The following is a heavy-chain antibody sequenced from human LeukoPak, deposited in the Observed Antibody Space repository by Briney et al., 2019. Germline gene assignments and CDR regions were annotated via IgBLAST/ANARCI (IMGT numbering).Heavy chain of an antibody. CDR3: GKNYYGSGSLADY. V-gene: IGHV3-21*01. Sequence: KTGGSLRLSCAASGFTFSDYSMNWVRQAPGKGLEWVSSISSSSNYIYYADSVKGRFTISRDNANNSLYLQSSSLRAEDTAVYYCGKNYYGSGSLADYWGQGTLVTVS. CDR1: GFTFSDYS. J-gene: IGHJ4*02. CDR2: ISSSSNYI. D-gene: IGHD3-10*01.